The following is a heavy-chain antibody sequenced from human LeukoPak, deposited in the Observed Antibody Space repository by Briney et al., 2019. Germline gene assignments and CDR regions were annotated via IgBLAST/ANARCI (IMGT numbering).Heavy chain of an antibody. J-gene: IGHJ4*02. CDR3: AREQSGDDFWSGYFGY. CDR2: INPNSGGT. Sequence: GASVKVSCKASGYTFTGYYMHWVLQAPGQGLEGMGRINPNSGGTNYAQKFQGRVTMTRDTSISTAYMELSRLRSDDTAVYYCAREQSGDDFWSGYFGYWGQGTLVTVSS. V-gene: IGHV1-2*06. D-gene: IGHD3-3*01. CDR1: GYTFTGYY.